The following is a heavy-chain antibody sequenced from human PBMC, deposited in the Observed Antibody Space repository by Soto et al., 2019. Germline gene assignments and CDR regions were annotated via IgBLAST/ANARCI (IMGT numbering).Heavy chain of an antibody. J-gene: IGHJ6*02. CDR1: GFSLSNARMG. CDR2: IFSNDEK. V-gene: IGHV2-26*01. CDR3: TRIGRGETGSNYSYNYGMDV. D-gene: IGHD3-10*01. Sequence: SGPTLVNPTESLTLTCTVSGFSLSNARMGVSCIRQPPGKALEWLAHIFSNDEKSYSASLKNRLTISKDTSKSQVVLTMTNMDPVDTATYYCTRIGRGETGSNYSYNYGMDVWGQGTTVTVSS.